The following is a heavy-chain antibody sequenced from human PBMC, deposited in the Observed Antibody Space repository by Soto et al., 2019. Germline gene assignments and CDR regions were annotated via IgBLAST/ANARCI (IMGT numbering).Heavy chain of an antibody. D-gene: IGHD4-17*01. CDR3: ARRNYGEEGYFFDF. CDR1: GGSITGYY. Sequence: QVQLRESGPGLVRPSETLSLTCTVSGGSITGYYWSWIRQPPGKGLELMGYTYDSGPTTYNAALKSRVTIPADTSKNRSSLNLRSVTAADTAVYYCARRNYGEEGYFFDFWGQGLLVTVSS. CDR2: TYDSGPT. V-gene: IGHV4-59*08. J-gene: IGHJ4*02.